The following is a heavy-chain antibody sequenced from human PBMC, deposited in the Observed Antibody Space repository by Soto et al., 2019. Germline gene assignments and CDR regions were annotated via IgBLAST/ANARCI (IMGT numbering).Heavy chain of an antibody. CDR1: GYTFTSYY. Sequence: GASVKVSCKASGYTFTSYYMHWVRQAPGQGLEWMGIINPSGGSTSYAQKFQGRVTMTRDTSTSTVYMELSSLRSEDTAVYYCARDREGYYYYYGMDVWGQGTTVTVSS. V-gene: IGHV1-46*01. CDR3: ARDREGYYYYYGMDV. J-gene: IGHJ6*02. CDR2: INPSGGST.